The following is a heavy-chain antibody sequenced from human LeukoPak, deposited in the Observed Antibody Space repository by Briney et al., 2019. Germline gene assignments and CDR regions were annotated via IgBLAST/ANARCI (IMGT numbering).Heavy chain of an antibody. J-gene: IGHJ3*02. D-gene: IGHD3-10*01. Sequence: ASVKVSCKASGYTFTSYGISWVRQAPGQGLEWMGWISAYNGNTNYAQKLQGRVTMTTDTSTSTAYMELRNLRSDDTAVYYCTWDYGSGYAFDIWGQGTMVTVSS. V-gene: IGHV1-18*01. CDR3: TWDYGSGYAFDI. CDR1: GYTFTSYG. CDR2: ISAYNGNT.